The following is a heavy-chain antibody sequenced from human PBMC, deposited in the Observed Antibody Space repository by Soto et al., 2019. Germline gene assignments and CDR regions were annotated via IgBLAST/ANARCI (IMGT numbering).Heavy chain of an antibody. CDR2: IKEDGSEK. CDR1: GFTFSSYW. V-gene: IGHV3-7*05. Sequence: GGSLRLSCAASGFTFSSYWMTWVRQAPGKGLEWVARIKEDGSEKDYVDSVKGRFTISRDNTKNSLYLQMNSLRVEDTAVYYCARLLSWGYFDSWAQGTLVTVSS. D-gene: IGHD3-16*01. J-gene: IGHJ4*02. CDR3: ARLLSWGYFDS.